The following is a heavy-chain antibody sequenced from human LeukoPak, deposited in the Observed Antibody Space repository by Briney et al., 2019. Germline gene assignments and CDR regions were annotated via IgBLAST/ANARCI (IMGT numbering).Heavy chain of an antibody. CDR3: ARGSQWLVLFVY. CDR2: ISSSSSYI. J-gene: IGHJ4*02. V-gene: IGHV3-21*01. D-gene: IGHD6-19*01. Sequence: PGGSLRLSCAASGFTFSSYSMNWVRQAPGKGLEWVSSISSSSSYIYYADSVKGRFTISRDNAKNSLYLQMNSLRAEGTAVYYCARGSQWLVLFVYWGQGTLVTVSS. CDR1: GFTFSSYS.